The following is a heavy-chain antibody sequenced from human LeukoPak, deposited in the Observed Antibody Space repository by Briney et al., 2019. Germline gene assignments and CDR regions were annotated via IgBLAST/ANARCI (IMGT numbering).Heavy chain of an antibody. Sequence: GGSLRLSCAASGFTFSSYWMHWDRQAPGKGLVWVSRINSDGSSTSYADSVKGRFTISRDNAKNTLYLQMNSLRAEDTAVYYCARDAGYRGFDYWGQGTLVTVSS. J-gene: IGHJ4*02. D-gene: IGHD5-24*01. CDR2: INSDGSST. CDR1: GFTFSSYW. V-gene: IGHV3-74*01. CDR3: ARDAGYRGFDY.